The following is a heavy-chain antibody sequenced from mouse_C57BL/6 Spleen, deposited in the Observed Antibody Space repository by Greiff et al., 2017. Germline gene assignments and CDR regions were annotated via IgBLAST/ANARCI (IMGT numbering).Heavy chain of an antibody. CDR1: GFTFSSYA. Sequence: EVHLVESGGGLVKPGGSLKLSCAASGFTFSSYAMSWVRQTPEKRLEWVATISDGGSYTYYPDNVKGRFTISRDNAKNNLYLQMSHLKSEDTAMYYCARDNSKTFFDYWGQGTTLTVSS. V-gene: IGHV5-4*01. CDR3: ARDNSKTFFDY. J-gene: IGHJ2*01. CDR2: ISDGGSYT.